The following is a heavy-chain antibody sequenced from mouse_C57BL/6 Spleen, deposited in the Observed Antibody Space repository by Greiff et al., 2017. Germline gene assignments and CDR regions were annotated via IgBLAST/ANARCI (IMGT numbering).Heavy chain of an antibody. CDR3: ATAPITKDLGYAMDY. Sequence: VKLMESGPGLVQPSQSLSITCTVSGFSLTSYGVHWVRQSPGKGLEWLGVIWSGGSTDYNAAFISRLSISKDNSKSQVFFKMNSLQADDTAIYYCATAPITKDLGYAMDYWGQGTSVTVSS. D-gene: IGHD1-1*01. J-gene: IGHJ4*01. V-gene: IGHV2-2*01. CDR2: IWSGGST. CDR1: GFSLTSYG.